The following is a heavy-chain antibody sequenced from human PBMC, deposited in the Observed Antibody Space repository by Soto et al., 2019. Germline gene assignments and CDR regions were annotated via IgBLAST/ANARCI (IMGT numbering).Heavy chain of an antibody. V-gene: IGHV4-59*01. J-gene: IGHJ6*02. Sequence: SETLSLTCTVPGGSISSYYWSWIRQPPGKGLEWIGYIYYSGSTNYNPSLKSRVTISVDTSKNQFSLKLSSVTAADTAVYYCARVSAGDYYGSGSYYTYGMDVWGQGTTVTVSS. CDR1: GGSISSYY. CDR2: IYYSGST. CDR3: ARVSAGDYYGSGSYYTYGMDV. D-gene: IGHD3-10*01.